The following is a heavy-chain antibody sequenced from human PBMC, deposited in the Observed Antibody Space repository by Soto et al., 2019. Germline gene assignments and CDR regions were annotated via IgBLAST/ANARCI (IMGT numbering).Heavy chain of an antibody. CDR2: IIPIFGTA. D-gene: IGHD2-15*01. CDR3: ARSQGGSSSLDIYYYYYYGMDV. V-gene: IGHV1-69*01. CDR1: GGTFSSYA. Sequence: QVQLVQSGAEVKKPGSSVKVSCKAPGGTFSSYAISWVRQAPGQGHEWMGGIIPIFGTAKYAKKFQGRVTITADESTSTGYMELSSLRSEDTAVYYCARSQGGSSSLDIYYYYYYGMDVWGQGTTVTVSS. J-gene: IGHJ6*02.